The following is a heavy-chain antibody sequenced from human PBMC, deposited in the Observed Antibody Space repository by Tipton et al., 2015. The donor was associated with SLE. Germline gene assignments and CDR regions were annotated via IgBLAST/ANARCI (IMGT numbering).Heavy chain of an antibody. CDR1: GGSISSSSYY. CDR2: IYHSGST. D-gene: IGHD1-26*01. V-gene: IGHV4-39*07. CDR3: ARGRLGDSQHHFDY. Sequence: LRLSCTVSGGSISSSSYYWGWIRQPPGKGLEWIGEIYHSGSTNYNPSLKSRVTISVDTSKNQFSLKVSSVTAADTAVYYCARGRLGDSQHHFDYWGQGTLVTVSS. J-gene: IGHJ4*02.